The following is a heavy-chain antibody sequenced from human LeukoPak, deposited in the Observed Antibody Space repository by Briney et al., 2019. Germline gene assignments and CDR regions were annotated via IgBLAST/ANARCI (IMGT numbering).Heavy chain of an antibody. CDR2: KYARGSS. CDR3: ARGRYCSADICTGGDSFDI. V-gene: IGHV4-4*07. Sequence: VRPSETLSLTCTVSGGSISNYYWSWIRQPAGRGLEWIGRKYARGSSNYNPPVQSRVTMSVDTSKNQFSLKLRSVTAADTAVYYCARGRYCSADICTGGDSFDIWGQGTMVSVSP. CDR1: GGSISNYY. J-gene: IGHJ3*02. D-gene: IGHD2-15*01.